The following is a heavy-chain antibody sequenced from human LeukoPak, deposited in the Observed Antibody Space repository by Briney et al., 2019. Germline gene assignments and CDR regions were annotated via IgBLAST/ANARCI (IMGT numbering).Heavy chain of an antibody. D-gene: IGHD6-13*01. Sequence: GGSLRLSCAASGFTFRNHEMNWVRQAPGKGLEWLSYINSGGDTIFYAASVEGRFTISRDNAKNSLYLQMNSLRAEDTAVYYCARAAGSSSWYDDYYYYYMDVWGKGTTVTVSS. CDR1: GFTFRNHE. CDR3: ARAAGSSSWYDDYYYYYMDV. V-gene: IGHV3-48*03. J-gene: IGHJ6*03. CDR2: INSGGDTI.